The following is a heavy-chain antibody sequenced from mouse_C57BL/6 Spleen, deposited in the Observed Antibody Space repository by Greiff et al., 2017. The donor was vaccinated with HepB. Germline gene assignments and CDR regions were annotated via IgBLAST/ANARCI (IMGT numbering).Heavy chain of an antibody. CDR2: ISSGGSYT. J-gene: IGHJ1*03. CDR1: GFTFSSYG. V-gene: IGHV5-6*02. Sequence: EVMLVESGGDLVKPGGSLKLSCAASGFTFSSYGMSWVRQTPDKRLEWVATISSGGSYTYYPDSVKGRFTISRDNAKNTLYLQMSSLKSEDTAMYYCARREPRYFDVWGTGTTVTVSS. CDR3: ARREPRYFDV.